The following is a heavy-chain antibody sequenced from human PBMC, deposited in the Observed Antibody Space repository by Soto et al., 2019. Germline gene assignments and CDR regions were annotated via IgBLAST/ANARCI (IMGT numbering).Heavy chain of an antibody. CDR2: IGGYKGNT. CDR3: APHTLDTGMPSGY. D-gene: IGHD5-18*01. Sequence: QVQLVQSGAEVREPGASVKVSCKASGYTFTNYGVSWVRQASGQGLEWMGWIGGYKGNTNYAQKLQVRVTLTTDTSTSTAYMELRSLRSDDTAVYYCAPHTLDTGMPSGYWGQGTLVTVSS. CDR1: GYTFTNYG. J-gene: IGHJ4*02. V-gene: IGHV1-18*01.